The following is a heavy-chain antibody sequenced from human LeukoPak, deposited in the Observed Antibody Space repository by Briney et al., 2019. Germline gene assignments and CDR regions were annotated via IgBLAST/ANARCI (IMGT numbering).Heavy chain of an antibody. CDR2: IYYSGST. CDR3: ARDRGNYYDSSGAFDI. CDR1: GGSVSSATYY. D-gene: IGHD3-22*01. V-gene: IGHV4-61*01. J-gene: IGHJ3*02. Sequence: SETLSLTCTVSGGSVSSATYYCSWIRQPPGKGLEWIGYIYYSGSTKYNPSLKSRVTISMDTSKNQFSLKLSSVTAADTAVYYCARDRGNYYDSSGAFDIWGQGTMVTVSS.